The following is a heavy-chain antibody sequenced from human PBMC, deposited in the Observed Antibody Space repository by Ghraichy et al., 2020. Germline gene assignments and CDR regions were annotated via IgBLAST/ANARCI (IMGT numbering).Heavy chain of an antibody. Sequence: GESLNISCAASGFTFSSYSMNWVRQAPGKGLEWVSSISSSSSYIYYADSVKGRFTISRDNAKNSLYLQMNSLRAEDTAVYYCAREALYSSGWYNYWGQGTLVTVSS. J-gene: IGHJ4*02. V-gene: IGHV3-21*01. D-gene: IGHD6-19*01. CDR2: ISSSSSYI. CDR1: GFTFSSYS. CDR3: AREALYSSGWYNY.